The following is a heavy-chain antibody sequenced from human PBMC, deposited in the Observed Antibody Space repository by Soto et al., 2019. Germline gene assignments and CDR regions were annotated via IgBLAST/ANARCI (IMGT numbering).Heavy chain of an antibody. D-gene: IGHD2-15*01. V-gene: IGHV4-30-4*01. CDR2: IYYSGST. CDR1: GGSISSGDYY. Sequence: QVQLQESGPGLVKPSQTLSLTCTVSGGSISSGDYYWSWIRQPPGKGLEWMGYIYYSGSTYYTPYLISRVSISVDTYKHQFSLKLSSGTAADTAVYYCARDLVCSGGSCYPGWFDPWGQGTLVTVSS. J-gene: IGHJ5*02. CDR3: ARDLVCSGGSCYPGWFDP.